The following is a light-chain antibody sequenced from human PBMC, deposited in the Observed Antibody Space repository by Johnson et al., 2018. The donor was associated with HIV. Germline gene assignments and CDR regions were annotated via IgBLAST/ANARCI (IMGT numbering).Light chain of an antibody. V-gene: IGLV1-51*02. Sequence: QPVLTQPPSASAAPGQKVTIPCSGSSSNIGKNSVSWYQQLPGTAPKLLIYESNKRPSGIPDRFSGSKSGTSATLGITGLQTGDEADYYCGTWDTRLSVLYVFGSGTKVTVL. CDR3: GTWDTRLSVLYV. CDR2: ESN. CDR1: SSNIGKNS. J-gene: IGLJ1*01.